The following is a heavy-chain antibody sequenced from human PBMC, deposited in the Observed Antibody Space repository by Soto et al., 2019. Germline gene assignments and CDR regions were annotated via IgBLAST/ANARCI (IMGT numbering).Heavy chain of an antibody. CDR1: GFTFSSYA. D-gene: IGHD4-4*01. J-gene: IGHJ6*02. CDR2: INSDGSST. V-gene: IGHV3-74*01. CDR3: ARVREVATTWYYYGMDV. Sequence: SGGSLRLSCAASGFTFSSYAMHWVRQAPGKGLEWVSRINSDGSSTSYADSVKGRFTISRDNAKNTLYLQMNSLRAGDTAVYYCARVREVATTWYYYGMDVWGQGTTVTVSS.